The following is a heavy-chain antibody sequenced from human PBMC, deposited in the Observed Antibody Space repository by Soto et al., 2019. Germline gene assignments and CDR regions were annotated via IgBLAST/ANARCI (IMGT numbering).Heavy chain of an antibody. J-gene: IGHJ5*01. Sequence: GGSLRLSCAASGFTFSSYAMTWVRQAPGKGLEWVSGISGSGATTSYADSVKGQFTVSRDNSKNTLYLQMSSLRVEDTAVYYCAKLRYFDWSSYNWFEYWGQGTPVTVSS. CDR2: ISGSGATT. CDR1: GFTFSSYA. CDR3: AKLRYFDWSSYNWFEY. V-gene: IGHV3-23*01. D-gene: IGHD3-9*01.